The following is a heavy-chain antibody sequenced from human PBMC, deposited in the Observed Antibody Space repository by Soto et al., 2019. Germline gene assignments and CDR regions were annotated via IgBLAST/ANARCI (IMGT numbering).Heavy chain of an antibody. J-gene: IGHJ4*02. Sequence: PSETLSLTCTVSGGSISSSSYYWGWIRQPPGKGLEWIGSIYYSRSTYYNPSLKSRVTISVYTSKNQFSLKLSSVTAADTAVYYGARLGNMAGTVNFDYWGQGTLVTVSS. CDR1: GGSISSSSYY. D-gene: IGHD6-19*01. V-gene: IGHV4-39*01. CDR2: IYYSRST. CDR3: ARLGNMAGTVNFDY.